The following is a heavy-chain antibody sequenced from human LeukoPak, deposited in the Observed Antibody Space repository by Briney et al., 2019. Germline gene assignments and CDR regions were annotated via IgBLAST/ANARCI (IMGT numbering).Heavy chain of an antibody. J-gene: IGHJ4*02. CDR1: GFKFNLYA. Sequence: PGGSLRLSCATSGFKFNLYAMTWVRQAPGKGLEWVSTIDDPGTMYHADSVKGRFTISRDDSKSTLFLQMNSLRVEDTALYYCAKDSSVPYGITEWGRGTLVTVSS. D-gene: IGHD4-17*01. CDR2: IDDPGTM. CDR3: AKDSSVPYGITE. V-gene: IGHV3-23*01.